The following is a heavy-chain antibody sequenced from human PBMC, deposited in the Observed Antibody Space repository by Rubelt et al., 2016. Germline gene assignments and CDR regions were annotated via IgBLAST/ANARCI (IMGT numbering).Heavy chain of an antibody. CDR1: GFTFSTYA. J-gene: IGHJ4*02. CDR2: ISGDGDST. CDR3: ANRFYLDS. Sequence: EVQLVESGGGLVQPGGSLRLSCAASGFTFSTYAMNWVRQSPGKGLEWVSTISGDGDSTYYADSVKGRFTISRDNSKNTLYLQMNSLRGEDAAIYYGANRFYLDSWGQGTLVTVSS. V-gene: IGHV3-23*04.